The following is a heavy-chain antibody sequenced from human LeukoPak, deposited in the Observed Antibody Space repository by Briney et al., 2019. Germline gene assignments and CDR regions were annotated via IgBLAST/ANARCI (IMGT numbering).Heavy chain of an antibody. J-gene: IGHJ4*02. V-gene: IGHV3-23*01. Sequence: GGSLRLSCTASGFTFSSYAMSWVRQAPGKGLEWVSAISGSGGSTYYADTVKGRFTISRDNSKNTLYLQMNSLRAEDTAVYYCAKDSYYGSGHYFDYWGQGTLVTVSS. CDR2: ISGSGGST. D-gene: IGHD3-10*01. CDR3: AKDSYYGSGHYFDY. CDR1: GFTFSSYA.